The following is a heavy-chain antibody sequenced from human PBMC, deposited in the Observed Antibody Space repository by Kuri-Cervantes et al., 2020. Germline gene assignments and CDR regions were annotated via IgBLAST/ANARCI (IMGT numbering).Heavy chain of an antibody. Sequence: GGSLRLSCAASGFTFSSYAMHWVRQAPGKGLEWVAVISYDGSNKYYADSVKGRFTISRDNPKNTLYLQMNSLRAEDTAVYYCARDFSAAAWKQQPNPGHYYGMDVWGQGTTVTVSS. D-gene: IGHD6-13*01. CDR3: ARDFSAAAWKQQPNPGHYYGMDV. CDR1: GFTFSSYA. V-gene: IGHV3-30-3*01. CDR2: ISYDGSNK. J-gene: IGHJ6*02.